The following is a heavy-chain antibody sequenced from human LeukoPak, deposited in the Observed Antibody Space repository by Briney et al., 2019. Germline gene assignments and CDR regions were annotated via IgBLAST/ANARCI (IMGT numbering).Heavy chain of an antibody. CDR2: TTSSGGTI. CDR3: ARVRAGYYCDN. Sequence: GGSLRLSCAAFGFTFSSYSMNWVRQAPGKAREWRSYTTSSGGTIYYADSVKARFTISRENAKNSLYLQRNSLRDEDTAVYYCARVRAGYYCDNWGQGALVTVSS. J-gene: IGHJ4*02. CDR1: GFTFSSYS. V-gene: IGHV3-48*02.